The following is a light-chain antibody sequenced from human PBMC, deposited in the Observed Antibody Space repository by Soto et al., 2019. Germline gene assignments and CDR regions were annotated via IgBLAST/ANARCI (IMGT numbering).Light chain of an antibody. J-gene: IGKJ1*01. Sequence: DIVMTQSPLSLPVTPGEPASISCRSSQSLLHSNGYNYLDWYLQKPGQSPQLLIYLGSNRASGGPDRLSVCGPGSDFTPNISSVQADDVGVYYCMQALQSPWTFGQGTKVEIK. CDR3: MQALQSPWT. CDR1: QSLLHSNGYNY. V-gene: IGKV2-28*01. CDR2: LGS.